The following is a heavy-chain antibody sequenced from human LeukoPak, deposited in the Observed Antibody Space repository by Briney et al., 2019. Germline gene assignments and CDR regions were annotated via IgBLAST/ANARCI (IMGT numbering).Heavy chain of an antibody. D-gene: IGHD5-24*01. Sequence: GASVKVSCKASGGTFSSFAISWVRQAPGHGLEWMGVIIPIFGSANYAQKFQGRVTITADESTSTAYLELSSLRSEDTAVYYCASQRWLQVYYFDYWGQGSLVTVSS. CDR2: IIPIFGSA. J-gene: IGHJ4*02. V-gene: IGHV1-69*13. CDR3: ASQRWLQVYYFDY. CDR1: GGTFSSFA.